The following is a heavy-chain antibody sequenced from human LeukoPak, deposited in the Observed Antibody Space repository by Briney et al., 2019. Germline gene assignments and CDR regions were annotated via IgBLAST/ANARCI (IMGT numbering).Heavy chain of an antibody. J-gene: IGHJ4*02. CDR1: GFTFSSYG. CDR2: IWYDGSNK. D-gene: IGHD3-22*01. CDR3: AKEPRYYYDSSGYYYVMGYFDY. V-gene: IGHV3-33*06. Sequence: GGSLRLSCAASGFTFSSYGMHWVRQAPGKGLEWVAVIWYDGSNKYYADSVKGRFTISRDNSKNTLYLQMNSLRAEDTAVYYCAKEPRYYYDSSGYYYVMGYFDYWGQGTLVTVSS.